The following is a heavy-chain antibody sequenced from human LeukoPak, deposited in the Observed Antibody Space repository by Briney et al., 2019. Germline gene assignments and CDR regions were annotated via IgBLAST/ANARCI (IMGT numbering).Heavy chain of an antibody. CDR1: GGSISSYY. Sequence: SETLSLTCTVSGGSISSYYWSWIRQPPGKGLEWIGYIYYSGSTNYNPSLKSRVTISVDTSKNQFSLKLSSVTAADTAVYYCARDLPLLYSSSWYTFYYYGMDVWGQGTTVTVSS. CDR2: IYYSGST. CDR3: ARDLPLLYSSSWYTFYYYGMDV. D-gene: IGHD6-13*01. V-gene: IGHV4-59*12. J-gene: IGHJ6*02.